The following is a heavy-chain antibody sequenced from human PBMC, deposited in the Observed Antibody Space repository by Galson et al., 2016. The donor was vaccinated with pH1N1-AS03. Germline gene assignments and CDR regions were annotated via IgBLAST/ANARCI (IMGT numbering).Heavy chain of an antibody. J-gene: IGHJ4*02. Sequence: SLRLSCAASGLTVNTNYMSWVRQAPGKGLEWVSTIYSGGRTYYADSGKGRFTISRDNSKNTLYLQMNSLRAEDTAVYYCVRNDYENVDLQGFYFDYWGQGTLVTASS. CDR2: IYSGGRT. V-gene: IGHV3-53*01. CDR1: GLTVNTNY. D-gene: IGHD4/OR15-4a*01. CDR3: VRNDYENVDLQGFYFDY.